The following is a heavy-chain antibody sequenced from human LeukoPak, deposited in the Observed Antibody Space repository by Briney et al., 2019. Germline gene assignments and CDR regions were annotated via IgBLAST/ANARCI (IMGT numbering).Heavy chain of an antibody. CDR2: INPDGSTT. J-gene: IGHJ4*02. V-gene: IGHV3-74*01. Sequence: GGSLRLSCAASGFTFSRYWIHWVRQAPGKGLEWVSRINPDGSTTTYADSVKGRFTISRDNSKNTLYLQMNSLRAEDTAVYYCARDRNPGRAFYYFDYWGQGTLVTVSS. D-gene: IGHD1-14*01. CDR1: GFTFSRYW. CDR3: ARDRNPGRAFYYFDY.